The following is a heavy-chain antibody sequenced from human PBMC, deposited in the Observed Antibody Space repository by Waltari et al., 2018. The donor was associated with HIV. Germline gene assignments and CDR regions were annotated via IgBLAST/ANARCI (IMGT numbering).Heavy chain of an antibody. J-gene: IGHJ4*02. V-gene: IGHV4-38-2*01. CDR1: GYSISTAYY. D-gene: IGHD1-20*01. CDR2: VYHSGST. Sequence: QESGPGLVKPSETLSLTCAVSGYSISTAYYWGWIRQPPGKGLQWIGNVYHSGSTYFSPSLKSRVTISVDTSKNQFSLKLTSVTAADTAVYYCAREDGHYIQVPGIWGQGALVTVSS. CDR3: AREDGHYIQVPGI.